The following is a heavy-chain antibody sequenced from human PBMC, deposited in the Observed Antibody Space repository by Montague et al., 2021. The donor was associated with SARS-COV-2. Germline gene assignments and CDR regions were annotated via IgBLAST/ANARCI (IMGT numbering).Heavy chain of an antibody. CDR2: TYYRSKWYN. J-gene: IGHJ4*02. V-gene: IGHV6-1*01. D-gene: IGHD1-14*01. Sequence: CAICGDSVSSYIAAWNWIRQSPSRGLEWRGRTYYRSKWYNDYAVSVRSRRTISPDTSKNQFSLQLNSVTPEDKAVYYCTQERGPGRTTWHYFDYWGQGTLVTVSS. CDR1: GDSVSSYIAA. CDR3: TQERGPGRTTWHYFDY.